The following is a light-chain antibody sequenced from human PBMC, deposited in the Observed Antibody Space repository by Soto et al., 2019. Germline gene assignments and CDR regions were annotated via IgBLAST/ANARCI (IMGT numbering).Light chain of an antibody. CDR3: QKYDSSVT. V-gene: IGKV3-20*01. CDR1: QGVSSAF. Sequence: PGERVTLSCRASQGVSSAFFAWYQQTPGQPPRLLISGASNRPTGIPYRFSGSGSGTDFTLTISRLEPEDFAVYYCQKYDSSVTFGQGTKVEIK. CDR2: GAS. J-gene: IGKJ1*01.